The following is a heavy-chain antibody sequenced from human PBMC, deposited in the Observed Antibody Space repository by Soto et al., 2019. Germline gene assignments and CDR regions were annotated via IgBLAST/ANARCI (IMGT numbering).Heavy chain of an antibody. J-gene: IGHJ4*02. V-gene: IGHV3-66*01. CDR2: IYNDGST. Sequence: PGGSLRLSCAASGFIGRPSEMSWVRQAPGKGLEWVSIIYNDGSTYYADSVKGRFTISRDDSKNTLYLQILSLRAEDTAVYYCARDSYTRYWGQGTLVTVSS. D-gene: IGHD4-4*01. CDR1: GFIGRPSE. CDR3: ARDSYTRY.